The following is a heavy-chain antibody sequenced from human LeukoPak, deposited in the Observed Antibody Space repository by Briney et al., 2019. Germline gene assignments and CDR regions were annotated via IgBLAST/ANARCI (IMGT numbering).Heavy chain of an antibody. CDR2: IYYSGST. CDR1: GGSINSDY. J-gene: IGHJ4*02. Sequence: PSETLSLTCTVSGGSINSDYWSWIRQPPGKGLEWIGYIYYSGSTNYNPSLKSRVTISVDTSKNQFSLKLSSVTAADTAVYYCARGSRSGGSCYDYWGQGTLVTVSS. D-gene: IGHD2-15*01. V-gene: IGHV4-59*08. CDR3: ARGSRSGGSCYDY.